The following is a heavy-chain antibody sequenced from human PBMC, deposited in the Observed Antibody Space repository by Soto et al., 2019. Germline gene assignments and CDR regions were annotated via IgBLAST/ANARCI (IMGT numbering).Heavy chain of an antibody. V-gene: IGHV1-69*02. CDR1: GGTFNTYT. CDR3: SIGSWSAETFDV. CDR2: FIPMLTVT. Sequence: QVHLIQSGAEVKKPGSSVKVSCKAAGGTFNTYTLIWVRQAPGHGLEWMGRFIPMLTVTNSAQKFQGRLTLTADKSTGTAFMELTSLRSDDTAVYYCSIGSWSAETFDVWGQGTMVTVSS. J-gene: IGHJ3*01. D-gene: IGHD2-2*01.